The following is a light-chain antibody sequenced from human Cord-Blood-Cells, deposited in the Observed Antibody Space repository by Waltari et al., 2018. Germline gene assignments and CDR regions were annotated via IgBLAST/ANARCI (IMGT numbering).Light chain of an antibody. J-gene: IGLJ1*01. CDR1: SSDVGGYNY. Sequence: QSALTQPRSVSGSPGQSVTISCTGTSSDVGGYNYVSWYQQHPGKPPKPMIYDVRKRPAGVPGRFSGSKSGNTASLTISGLQAEDEADYYCCSYAGSYTRYVFGTGTKVTVL. CDR2: DVR. CDR3: CSYAGSYTRYV. V-gene: IGLV2-11*01.